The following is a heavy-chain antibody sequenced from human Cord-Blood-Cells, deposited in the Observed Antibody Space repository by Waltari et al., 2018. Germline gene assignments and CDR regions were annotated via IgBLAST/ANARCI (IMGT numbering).Heavy chain of an antibody. D-gene: IGHD3-16*01. J-gene: IGHJ4*02. V-gene: IGHV1-2*02. CDR3: ANLFGVTADSFDY. CDR1: GSTFTGYY. CDR2: IKPNRGST. Sequence: QVQLVQSGAEVKKPGASVKVSCKASGSTFTGYYMHWVRQAPGQGLEWMGWIKPNRGSTNYAQKFQGRVTMTRDTSISTAYMELSRLRSDDTAVYYCANLFGVTADSFDYWGQRTLVTVSS.